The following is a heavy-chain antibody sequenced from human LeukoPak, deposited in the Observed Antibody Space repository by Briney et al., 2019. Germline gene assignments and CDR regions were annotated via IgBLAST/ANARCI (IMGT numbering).Heavy chain of an antibody. V-gene: IGHV5-51*01. D-gene: IGHD4-23*01. CDR3: ARDYGGNSYYFDH. Sequence: GESLKISCKGSGYSFTTYWIGWVRQMPGKGLEWMGIIYPVDSDTRYSPSFQGQVTISADESISTAYLQWSSLKASDTAMYYCARDYGGNSYYFDHWGQGTLVTVSP. CDR1: GYSFTTYW. J-gene: IGHJ4*02. CDR2: IYPVDSDT.